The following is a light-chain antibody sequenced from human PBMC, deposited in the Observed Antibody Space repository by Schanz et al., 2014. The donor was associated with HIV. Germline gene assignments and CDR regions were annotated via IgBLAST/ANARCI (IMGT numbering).Light chain of an antibody. CDR1: SMAFSSSNF. V-gene: IGLV2-14*03. CDR2: DVT. Sequence: QSALTQPASVSGSPGQSITISCTGASMAFSSSNFVSWYQQHPGEAPRLIIYDVTSRPSGVSNRFSGSKSGNTASLTISGLQSEDEADYYCASYTNSATFVFGTATKLTVL. J-gene: IGLJ1*01. CDR3: ASYTNSATFV.